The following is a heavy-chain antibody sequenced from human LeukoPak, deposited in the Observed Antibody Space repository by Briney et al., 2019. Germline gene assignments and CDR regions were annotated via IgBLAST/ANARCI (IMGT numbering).Heavy chain of an antibody. J-gene: IGHJ3*02. D-gene: IGHD3-10*01. CDR2: FYYSGST. CDR1: DGSISTYY. CDR3: ARDSYGSGRGAFDI. Sequence: SETLSLTCTVSDGSISTYYWSWIRQPPGKGLEWIGYFYYSGSTNYNPSLKSRVTISVDTSKNQFSLKLSSVTAADTAVYYCARDSYGSGRGAFDIRGQGTMVTVSS. V-gene: IGHV4-59*01.